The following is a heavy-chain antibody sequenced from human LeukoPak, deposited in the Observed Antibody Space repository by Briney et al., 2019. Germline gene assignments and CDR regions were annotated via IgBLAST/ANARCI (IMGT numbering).Heavy chain of an antibody. CDR2: ISYDGSNT. CDR1: GFIFSNYA. J-gene: IGHJ4*02. Sequence: GGSLRLSCAASGFIFSNYAIHWVRQAPGKGLEWVAVISYDGSNTYYADSVKGRFSISRDNSKNTLYLQMNSLRAEDTAVYYCGRDRSGSYYRDPDYWGQGTLVTVSP. D-gene: IGHD3-10*01. V-gene: IGHV3-30*04. CDR3: GRDRSGSYYRDPDY.